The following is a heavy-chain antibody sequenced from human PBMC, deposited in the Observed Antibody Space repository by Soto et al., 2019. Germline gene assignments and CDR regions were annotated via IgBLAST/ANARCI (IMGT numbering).Heavy chain of an antibody. D-gene: IGHD3-16*01. J-gene: IGHJ4*02. Sequence: QVQLVQSGAEVKKPGASVKVSCKASGYTFNFYGITWVRQAPGQALEWMGWISGFNGNTNYAADLQGRVTMTTDTSTSTAYMELRGLRSDDTAVYYCARIGVSSGHESPDFDSWGQGTLVTVSS. CDR1: GYTFNFYG. V-gene: IGHV1-18*01. CDR3: ARIGVSSGHESPDFDS. CDR2: ISGFNGNT.